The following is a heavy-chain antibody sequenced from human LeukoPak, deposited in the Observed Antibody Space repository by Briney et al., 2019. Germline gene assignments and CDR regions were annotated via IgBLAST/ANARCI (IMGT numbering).Heavy chain of an antibody. J-gene: IGHJ4*02. CDR1: GYTFSSYS. CDR3: ARERDYGGNWDYFDY. CDR2: ISVRSNYI. D-gene: IGHD4-23*01. V-gene: IGHV3-21*01. Sequence: GGSLRLSCAASGYTFSSYSINWVRQVPGKGLEWVSSISVRSNYIYYADSVRGRFSISRDDARDSLYLQMNSLRAEDTAVYYCARERDYGGNWDYFDYWGQGTLLAVSS.